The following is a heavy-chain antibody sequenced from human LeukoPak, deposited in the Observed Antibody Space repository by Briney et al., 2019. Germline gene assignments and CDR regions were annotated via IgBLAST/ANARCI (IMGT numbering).Heavy chain of an antibody. CDR2: ISYDGSNK. D-gene: IGHD6-19*01. J-gene: IGHJ6*03. CDR3: AKGSKAVLFTRDHYMAV. CDR1: GFTFRSYG. V-gene: IGHV3-30*18. Sequence: GGSLRLSCAASGFTFRSYGMHWVRQAPGKGLEWVAVISYDGSNKYYADSVRGRFTISRDNSKNTLYLHMNSLRAEDTAVYFCAKGSKAVLFTRDHYMAVWGKATTVT.